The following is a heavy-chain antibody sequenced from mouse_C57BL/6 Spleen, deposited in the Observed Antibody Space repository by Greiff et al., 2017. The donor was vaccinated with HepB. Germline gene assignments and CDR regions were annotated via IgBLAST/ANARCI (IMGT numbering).Heavy chain of an antibody. J-gene: IGHJ3*01. CDR2: IWSDGST. D-gene: IGHD2-4*01. CDR1: GFSLTSYG. CDR3: ARQGYGFYDYDGFAY. Sequence: QVQLKESGPGLVAPSQSLSITCTVSGFSLTSYGVHWVRQPPGKGLEWLVVIWSDGSTTYNSALKSRLSISKDNSKSQVFLKMNSLQTDDTAMYYCARQGYGFYDYDGFAYWGQGTLVTVSA. V-gene: IGHV2-6-1*01.